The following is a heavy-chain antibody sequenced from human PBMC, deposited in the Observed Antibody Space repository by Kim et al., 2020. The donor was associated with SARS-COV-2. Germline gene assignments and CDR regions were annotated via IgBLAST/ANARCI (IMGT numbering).Heavy chain of an antibody. Sequence: NPSLKSRVTISVDTSKNQFSLKLSSVTAADTAVYYCARLSGSGWYGGVDYWGQGTLVTVSS. CDR3: ARLSGSGWYGGVDY. D-gene: IGHD6-19*01. V-gene: IGHV4-59*08. J-gene: IGHJ4*02.